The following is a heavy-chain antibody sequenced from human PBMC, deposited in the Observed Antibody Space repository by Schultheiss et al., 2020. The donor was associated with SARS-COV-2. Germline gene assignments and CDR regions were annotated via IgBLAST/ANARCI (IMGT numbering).Heavy chain of an antibody. CDR2: IYYSGSP. V-gene: IGHV4-59*08. Sequence: SETLSLTCSVSGGSISSYYWSWIRQPPGKGLEWIGYIYYSGSPKYNPSLQSRVTISVDTSKNQFSLRLNSVTAADTAVYYCARAERRWLQLNGWYFDLWGRGTLVTVSS. J-gene: IGHJ2*01. CDR3: ARAERRWLQLNGWYFDL. CDR1: GGSISSYY. D-gene: IGHD5-24*01.